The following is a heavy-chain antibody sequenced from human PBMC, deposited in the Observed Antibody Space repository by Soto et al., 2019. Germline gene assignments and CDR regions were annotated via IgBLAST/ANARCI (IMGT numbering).Heavy chain of an antibody. Sequence: QVQLQESGPGLVKPSQTLSLTCTVSGGSISSGGYYWSWIRQHPGKGLEWIGYIYYSGSTSYNPSLKSRVTISVDTAKNQFSPKLSSVTAADTAVYYCARVEVVETGGMDVWGQGTTVTVSS. CDR1: GGSISSGGYY. D-gene: IGHD2-15*01. CDR2: IYYSGST. J-gene: IGHJ6*02. V-gene: IGHV4-31*03. CDR3: ARVEVVETGGMDV.